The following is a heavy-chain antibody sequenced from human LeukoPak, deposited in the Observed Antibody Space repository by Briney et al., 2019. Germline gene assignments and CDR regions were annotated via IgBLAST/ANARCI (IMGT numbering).Heavy chain of an antibody. Sequence: SETLSLTCTVSGGSISSYYWSWIRQPAGKGLEWIGRIYTSGSTNYNPSLKSRVTMSEDTSKNQFSLKLSSVTAADTAVYYCARGVDSSSWFNWFDPWGQGTLVTVSS. CDR3: ARGVDSSSWFNWFDP. CDR2: IYTSGST. CDR1: GGSISSYY. J-gene: IGHJ5*02. V-gene: IGHV4-4*07. D-gene: IGHD6-13*01.